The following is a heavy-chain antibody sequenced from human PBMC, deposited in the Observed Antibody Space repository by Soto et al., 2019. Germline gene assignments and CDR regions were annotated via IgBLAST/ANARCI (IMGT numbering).Heavy chain of an antibody. J-gene: IGHJ6*02. V-gene: IGHV5-10-1*01. D-gene: IGHD5-12*01. Sequence: GECLKISCKGSGYSFTSYWISWVRQMPGKGLEWMGRIDPSDSYTNYSPSFQGHVTISADKSISTAYLQWSSLKASYTAMYYCASNSGYDSYYYYGMDVWGQGTTVTVSS. CDR2: IDPSDSYT. CDR3: ASNSGYDSYYYYGMDV. CDR1: GYSFTSYW.